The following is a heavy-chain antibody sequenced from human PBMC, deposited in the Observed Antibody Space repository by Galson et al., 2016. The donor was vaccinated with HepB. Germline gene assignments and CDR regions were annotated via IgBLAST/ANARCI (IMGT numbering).Heavy chain of an antibody. V-gene: IGHV3-30-3*01. CDR1: GFTFKSYA. Sequence: SLRLSCAASGFTFKSYAMYWVRQAPGKGLEWVAVTSHDGNSNSYADSVKGRFTISRGNSKNTLYLQMNSLRVEDTAVYYCASFGGVIAYDAFDIWGQGTMVTVSS. CDR2: TSHDGNSN. J-gene: IGHJ3*02. D-gene: IGHD3-16*02. CDR3: ASFGGVIAYDAFDI.